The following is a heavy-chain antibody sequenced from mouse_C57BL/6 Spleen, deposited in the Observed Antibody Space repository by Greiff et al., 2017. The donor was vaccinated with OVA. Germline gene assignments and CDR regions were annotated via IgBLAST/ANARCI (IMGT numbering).Heavy chain of an antibody. D-gene: IGHD2-4*01. Sequence: EVKLEESGGGLVQPGGSMKLSCVASGFTFSNYWMNWVRQSPEKGLEWVAQIRLKSDNYATHYAESVKGRFTISRDDSKSSVYLQMNNLRAEDTGIYYCTGFYYDYDWFAYWGQGTLVTVSA. J-gene: IGHJ3*01. CDR3: TGFYYDYDWFAY. CDR2: IRLKSDNYAT. V-gene: IGHV6-3*01. CDR1: GFTFSNYW.